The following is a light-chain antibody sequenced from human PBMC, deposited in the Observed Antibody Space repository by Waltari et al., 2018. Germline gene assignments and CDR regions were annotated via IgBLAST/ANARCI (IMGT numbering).Light chain of an antibody. Sequence: QSALTQPASVSGSPGQSITIPCPGTSRDVGGYNLVSRYQQHPGKAPKLMIYEVSKRPSGVSNRFSGSKSGNTASLTISGLQAEDEADYYCCSYAGSTTYVFGTGTKVTVL. V-gene: IGLV2-23*02. CDR2: EVS. J-gene: IGLJ1*01. CDR3: CSYAGSTTYV. CDR1: SRDVGGYNL.